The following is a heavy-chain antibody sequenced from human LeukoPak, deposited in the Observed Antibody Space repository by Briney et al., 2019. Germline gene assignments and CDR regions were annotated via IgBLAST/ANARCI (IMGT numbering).Heavy chain of an antibody. V-gene: IGHV1-69*06. CDR2: IIPIFGTA. D-gene: IGHD6-13*01. CDR3: ARGAYSSSYRGRVGYFDL. J-gene: IGHJ2*01. CDR1: GGTFSSYA. Sequence: SVKVSCKASGGTFSSYAISWVRQAPGQGLEWMGGIIPIFGTANYAQKFQGRVTITADKSTSTAYMELSSLRSEDTAVYYCARGAYSSSYRGRVGYFDLWGRGTLVTVSS.